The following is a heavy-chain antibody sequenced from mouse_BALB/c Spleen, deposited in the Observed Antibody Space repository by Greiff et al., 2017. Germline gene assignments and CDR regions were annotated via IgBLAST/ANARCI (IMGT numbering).Heavy chain of an antibody. Sequence: LQQPGSELVRPGASVKLSCKASGYTFTSYWMHWVKQRPGQGLEWIGNIYPGSGSTNYDEKFKSKATLTVDTSSSTAYMQISSLTSEDSAVYYCRSWDYAMDYGGQGTSVTVAS. V-gene: IGHV1S22*01. CDR2: IYPGSGST. CDR3: RSWDYAMDY. J-gene: IGHJ4*01. CDR1: GYTFTSYW. D-gene: IGHD4-1*01.